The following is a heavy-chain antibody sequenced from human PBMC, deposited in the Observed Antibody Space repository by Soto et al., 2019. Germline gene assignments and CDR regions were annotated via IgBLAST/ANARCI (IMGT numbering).Heavy chain of an antibody. J-gene: IGHJ6*02. CDR3: ARGRLCLVNSYYDYGMDA. Sequence: PSETLSLTCAVYGGSFSGYYWSWIRQPPGKGLEWIWEINHSGSTNYNPSLTSRVTISVDTSKNPFSLKLSSVTAADTAVYYCARGRLCLVNSYYDYGMDACGPGTMLTVSS. D-gene: IGHD6-19*01. V-gene: IGHV4-34*01. CDR1: GGSFSGYY. CDR2: INHSGST.